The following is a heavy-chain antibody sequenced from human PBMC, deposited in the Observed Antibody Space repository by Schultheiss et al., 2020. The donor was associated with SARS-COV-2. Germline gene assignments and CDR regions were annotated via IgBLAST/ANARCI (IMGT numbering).Heavy chain of an antibody. CDR3: ARVASSPFLAVAAPDY. V-gene: IGHV1-18*01. Sequence: ASVKVSCKASGYTFTSYGISWVRQAPGQGLEWMGWISAYNGNTNYAQKLQGRVTMTTDTSTSTAYMELRSLRSDDTAVYYCARVASSPFLAVAAPDYWGQGTLVTVSS. J-gene: IGHJ4*02. D-gene: IGHD6-19*01. CDR2: ISAYNGNT. CDR1: GYTFTSYG.